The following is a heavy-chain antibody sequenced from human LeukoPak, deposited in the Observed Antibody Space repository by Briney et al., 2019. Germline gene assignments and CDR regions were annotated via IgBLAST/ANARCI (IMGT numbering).Heavy chain of an antibody. CDR3: ARAKEDYYGSGIHFDY. D-gene: IGHD3-10*01. Sequence: SETLSLTCTVSGGSISSYYWSWIRQPPGKRVECIGYIYYSWSTNYNPSLKSRVTISVDTSKNQFSLKLSSVTAADTAVYYCARAKEDYYGSGIHFDYWGQGTLVTVSS. CDR1: GGSISSYY. V-gene: IGHV4-59*01. CDR2: IYYSWST. J-gene: IGHJ4*02.